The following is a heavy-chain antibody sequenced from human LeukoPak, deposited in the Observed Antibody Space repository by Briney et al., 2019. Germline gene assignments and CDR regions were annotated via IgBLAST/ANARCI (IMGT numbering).Heavy chain of an antibody. D-gene: IGHD3-22*01. CDR2: IYPGDSDT. V-gene: IGHV5-51*01. J-gene: IGHJ6*02. Sequence: GESLKISCQGSGYSFTSYWIGWVRQMPGKGLEWMGIIYPGDSDTRYSPSFQGQVTISADKSISTAYLQWSSLKASDTAMYYCARTYDSSLLYYYYGMDVWGQGTTVTVSS. CDR3: ARTYDSSLLYYYYGMDV. CDR1: GYSFTSYW.